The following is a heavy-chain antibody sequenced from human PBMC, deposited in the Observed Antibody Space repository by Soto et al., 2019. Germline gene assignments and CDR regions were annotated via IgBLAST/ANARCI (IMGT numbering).Heavy chain of an antibody. J-gene: IGHJ4*02. CDR1: GGSISSYY. CDR3: ARLGSGYCSGGSCYLAY. CDR2: IYYSGST. Sequence: SLTCTVSGGSISSYYWSWIRQPPGKGLEWIGYIYYSGSTNYNPSLKSRVTISVDTSKNQFSLKLSSVTAADTAVYYCARLGSGYCSGGSCYLAYWGQGTLVTVSS. D-gene: IGHD2-15*01. V-gene: IGHV4-59*08.